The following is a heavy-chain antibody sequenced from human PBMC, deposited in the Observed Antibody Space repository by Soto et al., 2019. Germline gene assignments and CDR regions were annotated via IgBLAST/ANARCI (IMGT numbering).Heavy chain of an antibody. CDR2: MSADNGNT. J-gene: IGHJ4*02. CDR1: GYTFTHYG. CDR3: ARDERVEGRLEY. D-gene: IGHD3-3*01. Sequence: QVQLVQSGAEVKKPGASVKVSCKASGYTFTHYGISWVRQAPGQGLEWMGWMSADNGNTYYAQKFQGRVTMTTDTSTSTAYMELRSLRSDDTAVYYCARDERVEGRLEYWGQGTLVTVSS. V-gene: IGHV1-18*01.